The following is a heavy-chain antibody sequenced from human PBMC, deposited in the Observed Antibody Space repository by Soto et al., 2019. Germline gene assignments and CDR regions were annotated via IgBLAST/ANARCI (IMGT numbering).Heavy chain of an antibody. Sequence: SETLSLTCTVSGGSVSSGAYYWSRLRHPPGNGLEWFGYIFYSQSTPYNPSLKSRLTITLDPSKHPFCLNLYYVTAADTVVYHCARQAASYDSSGFYADTFDIWGQGTLVTVSS. V-gene: IGHV4-30-4*08. D-gene: IGHD3-22*01. CDR3: ARQAASYDSSGFYADTFDI. J-gene: IGHJ3*02. CDR2: IFYSQST. CDR1: GGSVSSGAYY.